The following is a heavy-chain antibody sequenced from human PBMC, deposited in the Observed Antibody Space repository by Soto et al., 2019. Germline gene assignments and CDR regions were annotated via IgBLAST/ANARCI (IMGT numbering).Heavy chain of an antibody. V-gene: IGHV3-23*01. CDR3: AKDPELGYCSSTSCSYYFDY. CDR2: ISGSGGST. Sequence: GGSLRLSCAGSGFTFSTYSMNWVRQAPGKGLEWVSAISGSGGSTYYADSVKGRFTISRDNSKNTLYLQMNSLRAEDTAVYYCAKDPELGYCSSTSCSYYFDYWGQGTLVTVSS. D-gene: IGHD2-2*01. CDR1: GFTFSTYS. J-gene: IGHJ4*02.